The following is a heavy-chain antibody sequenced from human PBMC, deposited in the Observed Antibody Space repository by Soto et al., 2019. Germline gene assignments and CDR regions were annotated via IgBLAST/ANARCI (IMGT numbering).Heavy chain of an antibody. V-gene: IGHV3-11*03. J-gene: IGHJ4*02. CDR1: GFTFSDYY. D-gene: IGHD6-13*01. Sequence: PGGSLRLSCAASGFTFSDYYMSWIRQAPGKGLEWVSYISSYSSYRDYADSVKGRFAISRDNAKNSLYLQMDSLRAEDTAVYYCAYSSTPFDYWGQGTLVTVSS. CDR3: AYSSTPFDY. CDR2: ISSYSSYR.